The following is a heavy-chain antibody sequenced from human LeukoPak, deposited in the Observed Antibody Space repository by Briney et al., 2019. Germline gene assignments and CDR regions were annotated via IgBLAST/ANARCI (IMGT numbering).Heavy chain of an antibody. CDR3: TREDNWYFDL. CDR1: GFTFSDYY. J-gene: IGHJ2*01. CDR2: ISTGSTYT. V-gene: IGHV3-11*05. Sequence: PGGPLRLSCGASGFTFSDYYMTWIRQAPGKGLEWLSYISTGSTYTNYAASVKGRFTISRDNAKNSLYLQLNSLRAEDTAVYYCTREDNWYFDLWGRGTLVTVSS.